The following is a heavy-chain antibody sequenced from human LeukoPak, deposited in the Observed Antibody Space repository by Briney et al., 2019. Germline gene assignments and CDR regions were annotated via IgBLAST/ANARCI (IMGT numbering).Heavy chain of an antibody. J-gene: IGHJ6*02. CDR2: ISYDGSNK. CDR1: GFTFSSYA. V-gene: IGHV3-30-3*01. D-gene: IGHD6-6*01. Sequence: GGSLRLSCAASGFTFSSYAIHWVRQAPGKGLEWVAVISYDGSNKYYADSVKGRFTISRDNSKNTLYLQMNSLRAEDTAVYYCARVQLVLVSYYYGMDVWGQGTTVTVSS. CDR3: ARVQLVLVSYYYGMDV.